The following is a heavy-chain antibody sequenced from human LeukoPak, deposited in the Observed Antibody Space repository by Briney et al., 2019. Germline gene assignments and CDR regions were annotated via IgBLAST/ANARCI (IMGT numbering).Heavy chain of an antibody. D-gene: IGHD2-21*01. J-gene: IGHJ4*02. CDR3: ARTIATGLKYFKD. CDR2: IHYSGDT. V-gene: IGHV4-31*03. Sequence: PSETLSLTCTVSGGSISSGNYFWSRIRQHPGKGLEWIGYIHYSGDTYYNPSLKNRVTISVDTSKNQFSLKLSSVTAADTAVYYCARTIATGLKYFKDWGQGSLVTVAS. CDR1: GGSISSGNYF.